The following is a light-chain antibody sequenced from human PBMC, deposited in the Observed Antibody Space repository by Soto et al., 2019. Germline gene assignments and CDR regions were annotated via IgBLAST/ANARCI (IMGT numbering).Light chain of an antibody. Sequence: DVVMTQSPLSLPVTLGQPASISCGCSQSRVYSDGNTYLNWFQXRPGQSPRGXIYKVSNRDSGVPDRFSGSGSGTDFTLKITRVEAEDVGTDYCMQGGHWPWTFGQGTKVDIK. CDR2: KVS. J-gene: IGKJ1*01. CDR3: MQGGHWPWT. V-gene: IGKV2-30*01. CDR1: QSRVYSDGNTY.